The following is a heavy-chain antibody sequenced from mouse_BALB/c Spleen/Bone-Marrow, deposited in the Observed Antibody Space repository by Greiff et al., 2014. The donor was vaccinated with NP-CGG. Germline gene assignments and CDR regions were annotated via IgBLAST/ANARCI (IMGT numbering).Heavy chain of an antibody. Sequence: PYNGGTSYNQKFKGKATLTVDKSSSTAYMELLSLTSEDSAVYYCARWNDGYSLYYYAMDYWGQGTSVTVSS. V-gene: IGHV1-26*01. D-gene: IGHD2-3*01. CDR2: PYNGGT. CDR3: ARWNDGYSLYYYAMDY. J-gene: IGHJ4*01.